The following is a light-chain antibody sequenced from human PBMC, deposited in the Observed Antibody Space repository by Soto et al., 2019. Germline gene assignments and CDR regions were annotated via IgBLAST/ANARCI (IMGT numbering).Light chain of an antibody. CDR2: EVS. Sequence: QSALTQPPSASGSPGQSVTFSCTGTSSDVGAYNFVSWYQQHPDKAPKLIIYEVSKWPSGVPDRFSGSKSGNTASLTVSGLRAEDEADYYCSSYAGNKVIFGGGTKLTVL. J-gene: IGLJ2*01. V-gene: IGLV2-8*01. CDR1: SSDVGAYNF. CDR3: SSYAGNKVI.